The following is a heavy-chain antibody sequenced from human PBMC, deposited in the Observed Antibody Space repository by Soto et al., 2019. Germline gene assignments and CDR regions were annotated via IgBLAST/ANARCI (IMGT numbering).Heavy chain of an antibody. CDR1: GFSVTTSEVG. CDR3: ARRPTGVAGTFDY. J-gene: IGHJ4*02. V-gene: IGHV2-5*02. Sequence: QITLKESGPTLVKPPQTLTLTCSISGFSVTTSEVGVGWISQLPGKAVEWLALISWDDDKRYSSSLRNSLNIIKDTSKNQVGLTVTNLDPLDTATYFCARRPTGVAGTFDYWGQGTLVTVSS. CDR2: ISWDDDK. D-gene: IGHD3-10*01.